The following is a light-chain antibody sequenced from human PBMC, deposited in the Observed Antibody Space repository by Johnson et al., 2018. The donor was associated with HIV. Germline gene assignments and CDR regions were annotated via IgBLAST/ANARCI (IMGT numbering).Light chain of an antibody. CDR3: AAWDSSLSAHYG. V-gene: IGLV1-51*02. Sequence: QSVLTQPHSVSAAPGQKVTISCSGRSSNIGSNSVSWYQQLPGTAPKLLIYENNKRPSGIPDRFSGSKSGTSATLGITGLQTGDAADYYCAAWDSSLSAHYGSGAGTKITVL. J-gene: IGLJ1*01. CDR1: SSNIGSNS. CDR2: ENN.